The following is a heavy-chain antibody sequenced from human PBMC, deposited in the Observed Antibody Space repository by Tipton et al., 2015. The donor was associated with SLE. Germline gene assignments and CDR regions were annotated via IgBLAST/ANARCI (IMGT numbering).Heavy chain of an antibody. CDR3: ARDPRYSYGYVWGFYGMDV. CDR1: GGSFSGYY. J-gene: IGHJ6*02. D-gene: IGHD5-18*01. Sequence: LRLSCAVYGGSFSGYYWSWIRQPPGKGLEWIGEINHSGSTNYNPSLKSRVTISVDTSKNQFSLKLSSVTAADTAVYYCARDPRYSYGYVWGFYGMDVWGQGTTVTVSS. CDR2: INHSGST. V-gene: IGHV4-34*01.